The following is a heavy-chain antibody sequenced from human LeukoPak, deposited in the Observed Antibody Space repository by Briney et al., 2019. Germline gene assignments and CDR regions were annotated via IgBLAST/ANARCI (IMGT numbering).Heavy chain of an antibody. CDR3: ARVSNAYYYYYMDV. V-gene: IGHV4-39*01. J-gene: IGHJ6*03. Sequence: SETLSLTCTVSGGSISSSSYYWGWIRQPPGKGLEWIGSIYYSGSTYYNPSLKSRVTISVDTSKNQFSLKLSSVTAGDTAVYYCARVSNAYYYYYMDVWGKGTTVTVSS. CDR2: IYYSGST. D-gene: IGHD5/OR15-5a*01. CDR1: GGSISSSSYY.